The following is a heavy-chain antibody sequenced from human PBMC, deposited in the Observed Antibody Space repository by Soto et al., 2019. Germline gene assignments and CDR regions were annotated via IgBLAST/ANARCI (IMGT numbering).Heavy chain of an antibody. J-gene: IGHJ6*04. Sequence: SETLSLTCTVSGGSISSYYWSWIRQPPGKGLERIGYIYYSGSTNYNPSLKSRVTISVDTSKNQFSLKLSSVTAGDTAVYYSTRVPNDYGAYVRHYDHSYTSVCGKGTTVIVSS. CDR2: IYYSGST. CDR1: GGSISSYY. CDR3: TRVPNDYGAYVRHYDHSYTSV. V-gene: IGHV4-59*01. D-gene: IGHD4-17*01.